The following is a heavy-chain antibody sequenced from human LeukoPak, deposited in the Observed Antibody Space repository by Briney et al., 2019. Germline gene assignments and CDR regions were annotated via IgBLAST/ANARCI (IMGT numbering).Heavy chain of an antibody. CDR3: ARQAGGTSGPFDY. Sequence: SETLSLTCSVSGGSFDSKYWSWIRQPPGKGLEWIGYIYTSGSTNFNPSLRSRVAISVDTSKNQFSLKLSSVTAADTAVYYCARQAGGTSGPFDYWGQGTLVTVSS. J-gene: IGHJ4*02. CDR1: GGSFDSKY. D-gene: IGHD4-23*01. V-gene: IGHV4-4*09. CDR2: IYTSGST.